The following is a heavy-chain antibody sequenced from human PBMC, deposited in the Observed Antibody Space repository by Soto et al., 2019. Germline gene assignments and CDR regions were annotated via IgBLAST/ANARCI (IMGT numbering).Heavy chain of an antibody. CDR2: TRSNGEHT. CDR3: AKDSKSVSVSAARVYGMDV. V-gene: IGHV3-23*01. J-gene: IGHJ6*02. CDR1: GFMFSSFA. D-gene: IGHD2-2*01. Sequence: VQILESGGGMVQPGGSLRLSCAGSGFMFSSFAMTWVRQALGKGLEWVSTTRSNGEHTYYADSVKGRFTVSRDNSKNTLFLEMSSLRAEDSAIYYCAKDSKSVSVSAARVYGMDVWGQGTTVTVSS.